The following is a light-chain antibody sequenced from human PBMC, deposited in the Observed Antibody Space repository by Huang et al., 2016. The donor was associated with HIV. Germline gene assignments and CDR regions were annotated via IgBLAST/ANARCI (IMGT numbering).Light chain of an antibody. Sequence: EIVMTQSPATLSVSPGERATLSCRASQGVRNNLAWYQQTPGQTPRLLIHGASTRATGIAAKFSARGSGTDFTLTITSLQPEDSAVDYCQHYNKWPPWTFGPGTQVEIK. V-gene: IGKV3D-15*01. CDR1: QGVRNN. CDR2: GAS. CDR3: QHYNKWPPWT. J-gene: IGKJ1*01.